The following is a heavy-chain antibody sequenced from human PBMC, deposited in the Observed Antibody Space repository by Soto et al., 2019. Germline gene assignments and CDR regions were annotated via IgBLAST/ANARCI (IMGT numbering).Heavy chain of an antibody. CDR2: IYHSGST. CDR3: AAGGGLPRYY. Sequence: QLQLQESGSGVVKPSQTLSLTCAVSGGSISSGGYSWSWIRQPPGKGLEWIGYIYHSGSTYYNPSLKSRVTISVDRSKNQFALKLSSVTAADTAVYYCAAGGGLPRYYWGQGTLVTVSS. J-gene: IGHJ4*02. V-gene: IGHV4-30-2*01. CDR1: GGSISSGGYS. D-gene: IGHD5-12*01.